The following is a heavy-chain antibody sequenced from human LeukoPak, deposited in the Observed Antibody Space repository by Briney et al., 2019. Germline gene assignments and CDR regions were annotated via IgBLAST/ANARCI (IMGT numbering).Heavy chain of an antibody. CDR3: ARGRVAYSSSWYGMDV. Sequence: SETLSLTCAVSGGSITNNNWWSWVRHPPGKGLEWIGEIYHSGSTNSNPSLQSRVTITVDKSKNQFSLKLSSVTAAATAVYYCARGRVAYSSSWYGMDVWGQGTTVTVSS. CDR1: GGSITNNNW. J-gene: IGHJ6*02. CDR2: IYHSGST. D-gene: IGHD6-13*01. V-gene: IGHV4-4*02.